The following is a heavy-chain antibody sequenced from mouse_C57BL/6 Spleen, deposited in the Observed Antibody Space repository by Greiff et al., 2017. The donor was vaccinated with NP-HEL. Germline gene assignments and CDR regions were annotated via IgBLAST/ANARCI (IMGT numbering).Heavy chain of an antibody. Sequence: EVQLQESGPGLVKPSQSLSLTCSVTGYSITSGYYWNWIRQFPGNKLEWMGYISYDGSNNYNPSLKNRISITRDTSKNQFFLKLNSVTTEDTATYYCAREGVIYYDYDVGWGQGTSVTVSS. V-gene: IGHV3-6*01. J-gene: IGHJ4*01. CDR3: AREGVIYYDYDVG. CDR2: ISYDGSN. CDR1: GYSITSGYY. D-gene: IGHD2-4*01.